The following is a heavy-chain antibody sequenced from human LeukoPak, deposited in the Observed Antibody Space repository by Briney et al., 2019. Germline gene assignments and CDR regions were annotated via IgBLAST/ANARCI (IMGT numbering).Heavy chain of an antibody. Sequence: PSETLSLTCTVSGGSISSSSYYWGWIRQPPGKGLEWIGSIYYSGSTYYNPSLKSRVTISVDTSKNQFSLKLSSVTAADTAVYYCAARRGDYWGQGTLVTVSS. J-gene: IGHJ4*02. CDR3: AARRGDY. CDR2: IYYSGST. D-gene: IGHD3-16*01. CDR1: GGSISSSSYY. V-gene: IGHV4-39*07.